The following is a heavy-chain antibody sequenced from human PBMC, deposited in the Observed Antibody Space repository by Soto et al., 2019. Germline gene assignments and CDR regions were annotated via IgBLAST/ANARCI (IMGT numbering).Heavy chain of an antibody. CDR1: GYTFTGYY. CDR2: INPNSGGT. D-gene: IGHD6-13*01. V-gene: IGHV1-2*04. J-gene: IGHJ6*02. Sequence: ASVEVSCKASGYTFTGYYMHWVRQAPGQGLEWMGWINPNSGGTNYAQKFQGWVTMTRDTSISTAYMELSRLRSDDTAVYYCARDARPGYSSSWYRYYYGRDVWGQGTKVTVSS. CDR3: ARDARPGYSSSWYRYYYGRDV.